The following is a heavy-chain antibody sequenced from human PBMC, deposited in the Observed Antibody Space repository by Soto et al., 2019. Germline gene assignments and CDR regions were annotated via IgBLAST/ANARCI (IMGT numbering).Heavy chain of an antibody. D-gene: IGHD2-15*01. Sequence: QGQLVESGGGVVQPGRSRRLSCAASGFTFSSYGMHWVRQAPGKGLEWVAVIWYDGSNKYYADSVKGRFTISRDNSKNTLYLQMNSLRAEDTAVYYCAREKPTIAWSVPMDVWGQGTTVTVSS. V-gene: IGHV3-33*01. CDR3: AREKPTIAWSVPMDV. CDR1: GFTFSSYG. CDR2: IWYDGSNK. J-gene: IGHJ6*02.